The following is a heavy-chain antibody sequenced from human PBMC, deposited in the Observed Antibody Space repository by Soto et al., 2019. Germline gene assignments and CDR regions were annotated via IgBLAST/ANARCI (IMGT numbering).Heavy chain of an antibody. CDR3: ARERRDGARLDP. V-gene: IGHV4-30-4*01. CDR2: IYHSGST. CDR1: GGSISSGDYY. J-gene: IGHJ5*02. Sequence: QVQLQESGPGLVKPSQTLSLTSTVSGGSISSGDYYWSWIRQHPGKGLEWIGYIYHSGSTYYTPSLKGRVTISVDKSKNPFSLELSSVTAADTAVYYCARERRDGARLDPWGQGTLVTVSS.